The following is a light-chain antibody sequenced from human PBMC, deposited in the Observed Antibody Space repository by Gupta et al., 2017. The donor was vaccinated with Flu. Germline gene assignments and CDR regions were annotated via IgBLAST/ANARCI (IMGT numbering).Light chain of an antibody. CDR3: QQYRSYPWT. V-gene: IGKV1-5*03. CDR1: QSSASW. J-gene: IGKJ1*01. CDR2: KAS. Sequence: DRVSCTCRTSQSSASWLAWYQQKPGKAPKLLIYKASNLESGVPSRFSGRGSGTEFTLTIGSLQPGDFATYYCQQYRSYPWTFGQGTTVEIQ.